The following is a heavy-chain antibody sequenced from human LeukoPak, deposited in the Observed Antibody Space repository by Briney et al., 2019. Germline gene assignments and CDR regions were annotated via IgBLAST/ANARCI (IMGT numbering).Heavy chain of an antibody. J-gene: IGHJ3*02. CDR2: IYYSGST. CDR3: AIKPMVKSFVGFDI. Sequence: SETLSLTCSVSGGSLSSSPYQWGWIRQPPGKGLEWIGNIYYSGSTYYNPSLKSRVTISVDTSKNQFSLKLSSVTAADTAVYYCAIKPMVKSFVGFDIWGQGTMVTVSS. V-gene: IGHV4-39*07. D-gene: IGHD5-18*01. CDR1: GGSLSSSPYQ.